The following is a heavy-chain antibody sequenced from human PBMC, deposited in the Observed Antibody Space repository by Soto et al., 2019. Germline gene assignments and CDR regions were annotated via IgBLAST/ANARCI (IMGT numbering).Heavy chain of an antibody. V-gene: IGHV1-46*03. J-gene: IGHJ6*03. CDR3: ARRPHTAMVHSYYSMDV. D-gene: IGHD5-18*01. CDR1: GYTFTSYY. Sequence: ASLKVSCKAPGYTFTSYYMHWVRQAPGQGLEWMGIINPSGGSTSYAQKFQGRVTMTRDTSTSTVYMELSSLRSEDTAVYYCARRPHTAMVHSYYSMDVWGKGTTVTVSS. CDR2: INPSGGST.